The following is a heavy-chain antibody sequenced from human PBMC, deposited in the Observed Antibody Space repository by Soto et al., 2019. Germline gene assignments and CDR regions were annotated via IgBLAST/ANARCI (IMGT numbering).Heavy chain of an antibody. D-gene: IGHD3-10*01. CDR2: IGGSGGGSGGTT. Sequence: EVQLLESGGGLVQPGGSLRLSCAASGFTFSTYGMIWVRQAPGKGLEWVSGIGGSGGGSGGTTYYADSVKGRFTISRDTSKNTLYLQMNTLGAEATAIYYCAKAYGSGSCEWWFGPWGQGTLVTVSS. V-gene: IGHV3-23*01. CDR3: AKAYGSGSCEWWFGP. J-gene: IGHJ5*02. CDR1: GFTFSTYG.